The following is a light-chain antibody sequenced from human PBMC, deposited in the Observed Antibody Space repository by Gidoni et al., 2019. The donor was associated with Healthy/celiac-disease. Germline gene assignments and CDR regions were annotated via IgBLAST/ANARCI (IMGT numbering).Light chain of an antibody. CDR1: QSVLYSSNNKNY. V-gene: IGKV4-1*01. J-gene: IGKJ3*01. CDR2: WAS. Sequence: DFVMTQPPDSLALSLGERATINCKSSQSVLYSSNNKNYLAWYQQKPGQPPKLLIYWASTRESGVPDRFSGSGSGTDFTLTISSLQAEDVAVYYCQQYYSTPFTFGPGTKVDIK. CDR3: QQYYSTPFT.